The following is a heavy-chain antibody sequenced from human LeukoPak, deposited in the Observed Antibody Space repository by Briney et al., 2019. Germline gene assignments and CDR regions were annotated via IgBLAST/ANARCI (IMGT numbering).Heavy chain of an antibody. CDR3: ATIEQWLVGYFQH. D-gene: IGHD6-19*01. V-gene: IGHV1-24*01. Sequence: ASVKVSCTVSGYTLTELSMHWVRQAPGKGLEWMGGFDPEDGETIYAQKFQGRVTMTEDTSTDTAYMELSSLRSEDTAVYYCATIEQWLVGYFQHWGQGTLVTVSS. CDR1: GYTLTELS. CDR2: FDPEDGET. J-gene: IGHJ1*01.